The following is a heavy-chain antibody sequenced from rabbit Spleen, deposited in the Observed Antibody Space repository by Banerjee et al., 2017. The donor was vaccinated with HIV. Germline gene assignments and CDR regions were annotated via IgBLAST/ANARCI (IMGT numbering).Heavy chain of an antibody. J-gene: IGHJ6*01. D-gene: IGHD1-1*01. CDR2: IEAVGSPNT. V-gene: IGHV1S45*01. CDR1: GFSFSGSGY. Sequence: QEQLVESGGGLVQPEGSLTLTCTASGFSFSGSGYMCWVRQAPGKGLEWIGCIEAVGSPNTYCARWAKGRFTISRTSSTTVTLQMTRLTAADTATYFCARDTSSSFSSYGMDLWGPGTLVTVS. CDR3: ARDTSSSFSSYGMDL.